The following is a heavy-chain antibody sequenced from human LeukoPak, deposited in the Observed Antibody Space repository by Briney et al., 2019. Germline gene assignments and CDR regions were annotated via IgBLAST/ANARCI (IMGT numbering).Heavy chain of an antibody. V-gene: IGHV3-21*01. J-gene: IGHJ3*02. D-gene: IGHD3-22*01. Sequence: GGSLRLSCAASGFTFSSYEMNWVRQAPGKGLEWVSSISSSSSYIYYADSVKGRFTISRDDAKNSLYLQMNSLRAEDTAVYYCARPYDSSGFGAFDIWGQGTMVTVSS. CDR3: ARPYDSSGFGAFDI. CDR2: ISSSSSYI. CDR1: GFTFSSYE.